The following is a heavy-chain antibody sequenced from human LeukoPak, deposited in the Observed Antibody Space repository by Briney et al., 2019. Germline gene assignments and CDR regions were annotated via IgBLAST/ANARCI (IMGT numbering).Heavy chain of an antibody. CDR1: GGSISTYY. CDR2: IYYTWST. D-gene: IGHD4-17*01. Sequence: SETLSLTCTVSGGSISTYYWSWIRQPPGKGLEWIGYIYYTWSTNSNPSLKSRGTISVDTSKNRFSLILSSVPASDTAVYYCARRRYGDFDYWGQGTLVTVPS. CDR3: ARRRYGDFDY. V-gene: IGHV4-59*01. J-gene: IGHJ4*02.